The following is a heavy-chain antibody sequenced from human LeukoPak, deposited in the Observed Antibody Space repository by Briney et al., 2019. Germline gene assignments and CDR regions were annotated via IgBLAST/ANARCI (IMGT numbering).Heavy chain of an antibody. CDR1: GFTFSSYA. V-gene: IGHV3-23*01. J-gene: IGHJ4*02. CDR3: ARDRSGWYYFDY. Sequence: GGSLRLSCAASGFTFSSYAMSWVRQAPGKGLEWVSAISGSGGSTYYADSVKGRFTISRGNAKNSLYLQMNSLRAEDTAVYYCARDRSGWYYFDYWGQGTLVTVSS. CDR2: ISGSGGST. D-gene: IGHD6-19*01.